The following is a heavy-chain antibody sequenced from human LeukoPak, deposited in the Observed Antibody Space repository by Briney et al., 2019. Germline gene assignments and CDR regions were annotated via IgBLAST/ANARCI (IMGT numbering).Heavy chain of an antibody. J-gene: IGHJ4*02. Sequence: KSSETLSLTCAVYGGSFSGYYWSWIRQPPGKGLEWIGEINHSGSTNYNPSLKSRVTISLDRSKNQFSLKLNSVTAADTAVYYCARGFYHYDSSGYYLGRWGQGTLVTVSS. D-gene: IGHD3-22*01. CDR2: INHSGST. V-gene: IGHV4-34*01. CDR3: ARGFYHYDSSGYYLGR. CDR1: GGSFSGYY.